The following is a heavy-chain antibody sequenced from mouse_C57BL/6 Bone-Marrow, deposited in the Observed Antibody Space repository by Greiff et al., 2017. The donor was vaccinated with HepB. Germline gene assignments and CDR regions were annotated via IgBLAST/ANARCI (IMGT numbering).Heavy chain of an antibody. Sequence: EVMLVESGGGLVQPGGSLKLSCAASGFTFSDYYMYWVRQTPEKRLEWVAYISNGGGSTYYPDTVKGRFTISRDNAKNTLYLQMSRLKSEDTALYYCARQVVAPNWYFDVWGTGTTFTVSS. CDR2: ISNGGGST. V-gene: IGHV5-12*01. CDR1: GFTFSDYY. D-gene: IGHD1-1*01. CDR3: ARQVVAPNWYFDV. J-gene: IGHJ1*03.